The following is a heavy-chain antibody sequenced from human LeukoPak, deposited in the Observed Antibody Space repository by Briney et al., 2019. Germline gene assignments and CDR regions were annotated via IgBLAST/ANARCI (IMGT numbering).Heavy chain of an antibody. V-gene: IGHV3-66*01. CDR2: IYSCGST. J-gene: IGHJ6*03. Sequence: QAGGSLRLSCAASGFTVSSNYMSWVRQAPGKGLEWVSVIYSCGSTYYADSVKGRFTISRDNSKNTLYLQMNSLRAEDTAVYYCARGPRTGYGSSTSCYYSKYYYYMDVWGKGTTVTVSS. D-gene: IGHD2-2*01. CDR1: GFTVSSNY. CDR3: ARGPRTGYGSSTSCYYSKYYYYMDV.